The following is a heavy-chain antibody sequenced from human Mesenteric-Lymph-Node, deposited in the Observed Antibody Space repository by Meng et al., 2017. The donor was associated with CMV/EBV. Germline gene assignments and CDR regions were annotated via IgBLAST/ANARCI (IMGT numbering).Heavy chain of an antibody. J-gene: IGHJ4*02. CDR1: GFTFDDYA. D-gene: IGHD2-2*01. Sequence: GESLKISCAASGFTFDDYAMHWVRQAPGKGLEWVSSISSSSKYIYYADSVKGRFTISRDNAKNSVYLQMNSLRAEDTAVYYCARITSYYDYWGQGTLVTVSS. V-gene: IGHV3-21*06. CDR2: ISSSSKYI. CDR3: ARITSYYDY.